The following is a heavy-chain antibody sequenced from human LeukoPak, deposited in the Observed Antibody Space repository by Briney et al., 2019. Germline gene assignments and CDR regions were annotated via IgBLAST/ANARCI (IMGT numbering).Heavy chain of an antibody. J-gene: IGHJ4*02. Sequence: GGSLRLSCATSGFAFSNYAMSWFRQAQGKGLEWVSGISGVNTYYADSVKGRFTISRDNSKNVLYVQMNRLRVEDTAVYFCAKDVCTSPRGLLYSDSWGQGTLVTVAS. V-gene: IGHV3-23*01. D-gene: IGHD2-8*01. CDR1: GFAFSNYA. CDR3: AKDVCTSPRGLLYSDS. CDR2: ISGVNT.